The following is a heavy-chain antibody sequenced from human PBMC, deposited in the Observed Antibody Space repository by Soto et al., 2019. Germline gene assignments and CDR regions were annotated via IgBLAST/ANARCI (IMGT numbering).Heavy chain of an antibody. CDR3: ATYWGTESHTFWFDL. CDR2: TYYRSKWYN. CDR1: GDSVSSNSAA. Sequence: SQTLSLTCAISGDSVSSNSAAWNWIRQSPSRGLEWLGRTYYRSKWYNDYAVSVKSRITINPDTSKNQFSLQLNSVTPEDTAIYYCATYWGTESHTFWFDLWGRGAQVTVSS. D-gene: IGHD3-16*01. J-gene: IGHJ5*02. V-gene: IGHV6-1*01.